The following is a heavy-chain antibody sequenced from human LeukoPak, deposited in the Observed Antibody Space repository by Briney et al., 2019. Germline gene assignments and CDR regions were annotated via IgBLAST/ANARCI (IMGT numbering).Heavy chain of an antibody. Sequence: GGSLRLSCAASGFTFSSYAMNWVRQAPGKGLEWVSFISSSSSYIHYADSVKGRFTISRDNAKNSLYLQMNSLRAEDTAVYYCARDGGGYRFYNWFDPWGQGTLVTVSS. CDR3: ARDGGGYRFYNWFDP. V-gene: IGHV3-21*01. D-gene: IGHD5-12*01. CDR1: GFTFSSYA. J-gene: IGHJ5*02. CDR2: ISSSSSYI.